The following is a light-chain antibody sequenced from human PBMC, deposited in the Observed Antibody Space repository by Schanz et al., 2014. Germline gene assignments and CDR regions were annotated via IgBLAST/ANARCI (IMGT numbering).Light chain of an antibody. Sequence: EIVLTQSPATLSLSPGERATLSCRASQSVSSNLAWYQQKPGQAPRLLIYGASSRATGIPDRFSGSGSGTDFTLAISRLEPEDFAVYYCQQYATSPRTFGQGTKVEIK. V-gene: IGKV3-20*01. CDR3: QQYATSPRT. J-gene: IGKJ1*01. CDR1: QSVSSN. CDR2: GAS.